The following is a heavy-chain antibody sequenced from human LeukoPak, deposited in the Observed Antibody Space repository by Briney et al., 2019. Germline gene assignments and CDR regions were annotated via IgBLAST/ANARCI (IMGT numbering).Heavy chain of an antibody. D-gene: IGHD6-13*01. J-gene: IGHJ4*02. V-gene: IGHV3-48*04. CDR1: GFTFSTYG. CDR3: ARDRVAAAGNLYYFDY. Sequence: GGSLRLSCAGSGFTFSTYGMHWVRQAPGKGLEWLSYISSSGSVKFYAASVKGRFTISRDNAKKSLYLQLNSLRAEDTAVYFCARDRVAAAGNLYYFDYWGQGTLVTVSS. CDR2: ISSSGSVK.